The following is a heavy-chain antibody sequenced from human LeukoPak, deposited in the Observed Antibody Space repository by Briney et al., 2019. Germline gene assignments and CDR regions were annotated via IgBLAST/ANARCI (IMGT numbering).Heavy chain of an antibody. CDR1: GFTFSSYA. J-gene: IGHJ4*02. Sequence: GGSLRLSCAASGFTFSSYAMSWVRQAPGKGLEWVSAISGSGDSTYYADSVKGRFPISSDNSKNTLYLQMNSLRAEDTAIYYCAKVFPTRTTVTTGYFDYWGQGTLVTVSS. D-gene: IGHD4-17*01. CDR2: ISGSGDST. V-gene: IGHV3-23*01. CDR3: AKVFPTRTTVTTGYFDY.